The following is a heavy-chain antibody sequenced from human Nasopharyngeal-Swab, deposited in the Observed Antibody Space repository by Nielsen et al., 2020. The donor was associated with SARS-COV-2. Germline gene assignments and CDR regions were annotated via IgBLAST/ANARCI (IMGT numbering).Heavy chain of an antibody. CDR3: ARDAKAAADYFDY. CDR1: GGTLSSDA. V-gene: IGHV1-69*13. Sequence: SVKVSCKASGGTLSSDAISWGRQTPGQGLEWMGGIIPIFGTANYAQKFQGRVTITADESTSTAYMELSSLRSEDTAVYYCARDAKAAADYFDYWGQGTLVTVSS. CDR2: IIPIFGTA. J-gene: IGHJ4*02. D-gene: IGHD6-13*01.